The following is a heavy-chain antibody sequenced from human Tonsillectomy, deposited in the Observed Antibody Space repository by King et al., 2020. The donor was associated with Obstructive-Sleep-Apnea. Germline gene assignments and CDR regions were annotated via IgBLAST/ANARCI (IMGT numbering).Heavy chain of an antibody. Sequence: VQLVESGGGVVQPGRSLRLSCAASGFTFSSYAMHWVRQAPGKGLEWGAGISYDGSNKYYADSVKGRFTISRDNSKKTLYLQMNSLRAEDTAVYYCARGGYSSGWYKEGFFDYWGQGTLVTVSS. D-gene: IGHD6-19*01. V-gene: IGHV3-30-3*01. J-gene: IGHJ4*02. CDR2: ISYDGSNK. CDR1: GFTFSSYA. CDR3: ARGGYSSGWYKEGFFDY.